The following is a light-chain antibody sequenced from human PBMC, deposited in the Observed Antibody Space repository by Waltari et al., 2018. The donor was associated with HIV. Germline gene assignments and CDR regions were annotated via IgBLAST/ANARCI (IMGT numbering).Light chain of an antibody. CDR3: SSFSSSSTPYV. Sequence: QSGLTQPASVSGSPGQPLTISCTGTTSDVGGYNYVSWYPQHPGQAPKLIIYEVSNRPSGVSNRFSGSKSGNTASLTISGLQPEDETDYYCSSFSSSSTPYVFGTGTKVTVL. CDR2: EVS. CDR1: TSDVGGYNY. V-gene: IGLV2-14*01. J-gene: IGLJ1*01.